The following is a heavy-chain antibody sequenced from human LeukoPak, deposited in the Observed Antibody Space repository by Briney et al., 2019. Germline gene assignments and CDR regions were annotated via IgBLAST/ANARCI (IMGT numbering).Heavy chain of an antibody. J-gene: IGHJ3*01. Sequence: GGSLRLSCAASGFTFSSYDMHWVRQPTGKGLEWVSGIGTTGDTYYPGSVEGRFTISRENAKNALYLQMNSLRAGDTAVYYCARGLYYYDSSGYYGDTFDVWGQGTMVIVSS. D-gene: IGHD3-22*01. CDR1: GFTFSSYD. CDR2: IGTTGDT. CDR3: ARGLYYYDSSGYYGDTFDV. V-gene: IGHV3-13*04.